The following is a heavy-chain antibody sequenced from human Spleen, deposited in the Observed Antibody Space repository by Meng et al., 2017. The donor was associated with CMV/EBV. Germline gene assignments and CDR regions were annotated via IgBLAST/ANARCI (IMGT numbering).Heavy chain of an antibody. CDR2: ISSSSSYI. Sequence: GGSLRLSCAASGFTFSSYSMNWVRQAPGKGLEWVSSISSSSSYIYYADSVTGRFTISRANAKNSLYLQMNSLRAEDTAVYYCSRYCRSISCHAGSFDYWGQGTLVTVSS. J-gene: IGHJ4*02. D-gene: IGHD2-2*01. CDR1: GFTFSSYS. CDR3: SRYCRSISCHAGSFDY. V-gene: IGHV3-21*01.